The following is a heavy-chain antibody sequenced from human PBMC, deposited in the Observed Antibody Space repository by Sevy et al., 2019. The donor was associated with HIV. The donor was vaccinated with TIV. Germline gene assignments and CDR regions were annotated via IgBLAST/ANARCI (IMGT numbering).Heavy chain of an antibody. Sequence: GESLKISCAASGFSFSRSPMHWVRQAPGKGLEWVAVMSYNGNKKYNGDSVKGRFTISRDDFKNTLYLQMNSLRTEDTAVYYCAREGVLSGGVIVSHGMDVWGQGITVTVSS. CDR2: MSYNGNKK. CDR1: GFSFSRSP. V-gene: IGHV3-30*04. CDR3: AREGVLSGGVIVSHGMDV. J-gene: IGHJ6*02. D-gene: IGHD3-16*02.